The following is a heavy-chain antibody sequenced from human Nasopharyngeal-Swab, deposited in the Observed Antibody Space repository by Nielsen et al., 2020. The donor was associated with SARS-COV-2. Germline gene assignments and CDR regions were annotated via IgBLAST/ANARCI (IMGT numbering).Heavy chain of an antibody. V-gene: IGHV4-34*01. CDR3: ARGLSGIVPAPILGLGPYYYYYYMDV. CDR2: INHSGST. CDR1: GGSFSAYY. D-gene: IGHD2-2*01. Sequence: SETLSLTCGVYGGSFSAYYWGWIRQPPGKGLEWIAKINHSGSTNYNPSLKSRVTLSVDTSMNQFSLELSSVTAADTAVYYCARGLSGIVPAPILGLGPYYYYYYMDVWGKGTTVTVSS. J-gene: IGHJ6*03.